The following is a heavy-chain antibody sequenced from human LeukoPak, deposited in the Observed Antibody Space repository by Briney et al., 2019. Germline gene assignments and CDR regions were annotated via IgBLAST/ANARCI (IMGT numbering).Heavy chain of an antibody. Sequence: SETLSLTCSVSGGSIRSYYWSWIRQPPGKGLEWIGYISYSGSTNYNPSLKSRVTISIDTSKNQFSLKLSSVTAADTAVYYCARATSYGDYVDYWGQGALVTVSS. CDR1: GGSIRSYY. CDR2: ISYSGST. J-gene: IGHJ4*02. CDR3: ARATSYGDYVDY. D-gene: IGHD4-17*01. V-gene: IGHV4-59*08.